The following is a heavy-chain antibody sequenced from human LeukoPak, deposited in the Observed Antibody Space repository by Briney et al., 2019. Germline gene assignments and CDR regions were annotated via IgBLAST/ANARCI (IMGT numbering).Heavy chain of an antibody. V-gene: IGHV1-2*02. J-gene: IGHJ4*02. CDR2: INPNRGGT. CDR3: ASDVSGTSFDY. CDR1: GYTFTGYY. D-gene: IGHD1-14*01. Sequence: GASVKVTCKDSGYTFTGYYMHWVRPAPAQGLEWVGGINPNRGGTNYAQKLQGRVSMTRDTSISKDYLELSRLRSDDAAVYCCASDVSGTSFDYWGQGTLVTVSS.